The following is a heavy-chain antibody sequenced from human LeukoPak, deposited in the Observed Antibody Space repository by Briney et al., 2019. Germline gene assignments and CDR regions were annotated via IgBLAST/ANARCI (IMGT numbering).Heavy chain of an antibody. CDR1: GGSLSGFY. V-gene: IGHV4-59*01. CDR3: ARDVVAVPGSDNWFDP. CDR2: TYSDGST. Sequence: PETLSLTCTVSGGSLSGFYWSWIRQSPRLGLEWIGLTYSDGSTMYNPSLTSRVTISVDTSKNQISLRLTSVTAADTAIYYCARDVVAVPGSDNWFDPWGQGTLVTVSS. D-gene: IGHD6-19*01. J-gene: IGHJ5*02.